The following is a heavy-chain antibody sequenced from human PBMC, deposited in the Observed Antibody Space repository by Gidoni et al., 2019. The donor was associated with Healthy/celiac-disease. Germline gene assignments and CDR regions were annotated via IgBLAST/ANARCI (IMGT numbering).Heavy chain of an antibody. CDR2: IKQDGSEK. CDR1: GFPFSSYW. CDR3: ARCIKEIGSSSGVFMFDP. J-gene: IGHJ5*02. Sequence: EVQLVESGGGLVQPGGSLRLSCAAYGFPFSSYWRSWVRQAPGKGLEWVANIKQDGSEKYYVDSVKGRFTISRDNAKNSLYLQMNSLRAEDTAVYYCARCIKEIGSSSGVFMFDPWGQGTLVTVSS. D-gene: IGHD6-6*01. V-gene: IGHV3-7*03.